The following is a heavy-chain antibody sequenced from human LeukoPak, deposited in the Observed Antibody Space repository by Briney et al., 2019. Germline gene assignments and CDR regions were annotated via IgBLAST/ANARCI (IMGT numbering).Heavy chain of an antibody. V-gene: IGHV3-11*04. CDR3: ARARDGYNSGAFDI. CDR1: GFRFSDYY. CDR2: ISSSGSSI. Sequence: AGGSLRLSCAASGFRFSDYYMTWIRQAPGKGPEWISYISSSGSSIYYADSVKGRFTISRDNAKNSLYLQMNSLRAEDTAVYYCARARDGYNSGAFDIWGQGTMVTVSS. D-gene: IGHD5-24*01. J-gene: IGHJ3*02.